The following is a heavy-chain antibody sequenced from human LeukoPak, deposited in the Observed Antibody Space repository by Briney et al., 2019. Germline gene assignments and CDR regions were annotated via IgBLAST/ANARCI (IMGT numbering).Heavy chain of an antibody. D-gene: IGHD1-26*01. CDR1: GFTVSGNH. J-gene: IGHJ3*02. Sequence: GGSLRLSCAASGFTVSGNHMSWVRQAPGKGLEWVSLIYAGGSTYYADSVKGRFTISRDNSKNTLYLQMNSLRAEDTAVYYCARKGRPGGIVGAQGAFDIWGQGTMVTVSS. V-gene: IGHV3-66*01. CDR2: IYAGGST. CDR3: ARKGRPGGIVGAQGAFDI.